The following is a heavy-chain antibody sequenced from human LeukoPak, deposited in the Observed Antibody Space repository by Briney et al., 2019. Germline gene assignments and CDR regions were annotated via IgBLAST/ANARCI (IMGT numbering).Heavy chain of an antibody. CDR1: GYTFTGYY. Sequence: EASVKVSCKASGYTFTGYYMHWVRQAPGQGLEWMGWISAYNGNTNYAQKLQGRVTMTTDTSTSTAYMELRSLRSDDTAVYYCAREGIITDDYFDYWGQGTLVTVSS. CDR2: ISAYNGNT. J-gene: IGHJ4*02. D-gene: IGHD3-10*01. CDR3: AREGIITDDYFDY. V-gene: IGHV1-18*04.